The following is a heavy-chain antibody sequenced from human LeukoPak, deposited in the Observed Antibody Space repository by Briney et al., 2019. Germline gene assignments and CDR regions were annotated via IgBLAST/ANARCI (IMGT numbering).Heavy chain of an antibody. CDR1: GFTFSDYY. CDR2: IKEDGSDK. J-gene: IGHJ4*02. Sequence: GSLRLSCVTSGFTFSDYYMSWVRQAPGKGLEWVANIKEDGSDKYYVDSVKGRFTISRDNAKNTLYLQMNSLRAEDTALYYCARVAEYSTAGMRYWGQGTLVTVSS. CDR3: ARVAEYSTAGMRY. V-gene: IGHV3-7*01. D-gene: IGHD6-13*01.